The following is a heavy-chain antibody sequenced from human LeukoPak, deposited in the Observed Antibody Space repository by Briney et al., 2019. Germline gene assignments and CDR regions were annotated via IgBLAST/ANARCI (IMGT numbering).Heavy chain of an antibody. J-gene: IGHJ4*02. V-gene: IGHV3-23*01. Sequence: PGMSLRLSCAASGFTFSTYDMSWVRQAPGKGLEWVSTISNSGRSTYYADSVKGRFTISRDNSKNTLYLQMNSLRAKDTALYYCAKPGETSNYYFDSWGQGTLVTVSS. D-gene: IGHD1-1*01. CDR1: GFTFSTYD. CDR2: ISNSGRST. CDR3: AKPGETSNYYFDS.